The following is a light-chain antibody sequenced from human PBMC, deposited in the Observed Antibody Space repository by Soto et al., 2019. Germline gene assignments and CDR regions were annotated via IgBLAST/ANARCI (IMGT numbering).Light chain of an antibody. J-gene: IGLJ1*01. CDR1: SSNIGGNS. CDR3: GSWDSSLSAYV. Sequence: QSVLTQPPSVSAAPGQKVTISCPGSSSNIGGNSVSWYQQLPGTAPKLLIYDENKRPSGIPDRFSGSKSGTAATLGITGFQTGDEADYYCGSWDSSLSAYVFGTGTKV. CDR2: DEN. V-gene: IGLV1-51*01.